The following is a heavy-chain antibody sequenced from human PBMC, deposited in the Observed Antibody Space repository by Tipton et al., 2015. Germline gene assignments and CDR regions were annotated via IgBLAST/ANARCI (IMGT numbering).Heavy chain of an antibody. CDR2: ISHSGNT. CDR3: ASPSLPHDRGDYYFQS. Sequence: TLSLTCAVSAYSISSDYYWGWIRQPPGKGLEWIGSISHSGNTYYNPSLKSRVTMSRDTSKNQFSLKLPSVTAADTAVYYCASPSLPHDRGDYYFQSWGQGSLVTVSS. V-gene: IGHV4-38-2*01. CDR1: AYSISSDYY. J-gene: IGHJ4*02. D-gene: IGHD2-21*02.